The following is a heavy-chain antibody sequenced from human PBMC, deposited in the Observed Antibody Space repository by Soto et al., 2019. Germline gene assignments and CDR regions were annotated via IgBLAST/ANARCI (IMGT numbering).Heavy chain of an antibody. J-gene: IGHJ4*02. V-gene: IGHV3-74*01. D-gene: IGHD3-10*01. CDR1: GFTFSNYY. Sequence: GGSLRLSCAASGFTFSNYYMHWVRQAPGKGLVWVSRISGDESSTNYADSVKGRFTISRDNAKSSLFLQMNSLRAEDTAVYYCARSLSGVFEYWGQGILVTVS. CDR2: ISGDESST. CDR3: ARSLSGVFEY.